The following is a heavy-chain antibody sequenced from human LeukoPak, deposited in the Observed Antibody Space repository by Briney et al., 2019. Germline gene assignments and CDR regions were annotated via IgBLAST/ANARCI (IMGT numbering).Heavy chain of an antibody. CDR3: ATQSGSYYLDHDY. J-gene: IGHJ4*02. V-gene: IGHV4-59*01. CDR1: GGSISSYY. CDR2: IYYSGST. Sequence: PSETLSLTCTVSGGSISSYYWSWIRQPPGKGLEWIGYIYYSGSTKYNPSLKSRVTISVDTSKNQFSLKLSSVTAADTAVYYCATQSGSYYLDHDYWGQGTLVTVSS. D-gene: IGHD1-26*01.